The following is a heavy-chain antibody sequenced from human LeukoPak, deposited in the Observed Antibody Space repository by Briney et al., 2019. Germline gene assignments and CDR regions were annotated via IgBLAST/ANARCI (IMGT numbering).Heavy chain of an antibody. Sequence: GGSLRLSCGASGFTFSSYAMGWVRQPPGRGLEWVAGVSPSGGRTLYADSVEGRFTISRDNSNDTVYLQLSSLRAEDSALYYCAKVRGVYCSSPACYYYDSWGQGTPVTVSS. D-gene: IGHD2-2*01. CDR2: VSPSGGRT. V-gene: IGHV3-23*01. CDR1: GFTFSSYA. CDR3: AKVRGVYCSSPACYYYDS. J-gene: IGHJ4*02.